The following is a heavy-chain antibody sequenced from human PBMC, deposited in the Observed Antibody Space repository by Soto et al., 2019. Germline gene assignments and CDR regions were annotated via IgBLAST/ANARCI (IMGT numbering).Heavy chain of an antibody. V-gene: IGHV4-4*07. CDR2: IYTSGST. J-gene: IGHJ5*02. CDR3: ARDRWELLEDNWFDP. CDR1: GGSISSYY. D-gene: IGHD1-26*01. Sequence: TLSLTCTVSGGSISSYYWSWIRQPAGKGLEWIGRIYTSGSTNYNPSLKSRVTMSVDTSKNQFSLKPSSVTAADTAVYYCARDRWELLEDNWFDPWGQGTLVTVSS.